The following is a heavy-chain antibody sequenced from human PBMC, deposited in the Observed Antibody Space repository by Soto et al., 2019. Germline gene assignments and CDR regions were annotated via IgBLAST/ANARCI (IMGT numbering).Heavy chain of an antibody. Sequence: PGGSLRLSCAASGFRFSDYWMTWVRQAPGRGPEWLAVINQDGRSKYYVDSVRGRFTISRDSAATSLYLQMNSLRAEDTAVYYCALASRGYIGYDSYWGQGTLVTVSS. D-gene: IGHD5-12*01. CDR3: ALASRGYIGYDSY. CDR1: GFRFSDYW. J-gene: IGHJ4*02. V-gene: IGHV3-7*02. CDR2: INQDGRSK.